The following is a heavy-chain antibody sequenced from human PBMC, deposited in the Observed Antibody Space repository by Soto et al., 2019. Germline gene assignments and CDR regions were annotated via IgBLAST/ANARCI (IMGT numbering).Heavy chain of an antibody. D-gene: IGHD6-19*01. Sequence: EVQLLESGGGLVQPGGSLRLSCAASGFTFSSYAMSWVRQAPGKGLEWVSAISGSGGSTYYADSVKGRFTISRDNSKTTRYLQMTSLRAEDTAVYYCARRSSGWYFDYWGQGTLVTVSS. J-gene: IGHJ4*02. V-gene: IGHV3-23*01. CDR3: ARRSSGWYFDY. CDR1: GFTFSSYA. CDR2: ISGSGGST.